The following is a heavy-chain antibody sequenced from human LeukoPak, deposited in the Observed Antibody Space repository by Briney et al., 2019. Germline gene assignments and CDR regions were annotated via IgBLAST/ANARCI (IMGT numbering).Heavy chain of an antibody. J-gene: IGHJ6*03. CDR2: IRSKAYGGTT. D-gene: IGHD3-22*01. Sequence: PGGSLRLSCTASGFTFGDYAMSWVRQAPGKGLEWVGFIRSKAYGGTTEYAASVKGRFTISRDDSKSIAYLQMNSLKTEDTAVYYCSNYYDSSGYYAYYHYYMDVWGKGTTVTVSS. CDR1: GFTFGDYA. CDR3: SNYYDSSGYYAYYHYYMDV. V-gene: IGHV3-49*04.